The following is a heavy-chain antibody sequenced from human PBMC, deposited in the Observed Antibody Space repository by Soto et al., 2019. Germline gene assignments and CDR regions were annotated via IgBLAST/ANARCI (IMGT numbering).Heavy chain of an antibody. CDR1: GGSISSGDYY. D-gene: IGHD1-26*01. J-gene: IGHJ5*02. CDR2: IYYSGST. V-gene: IGHV4-30-4*01. Sequence: PSATLSLTCTVSGGSISSGDYYWSWIRQPPGKGLEWIGYIYYSGSTYYNPSLKSRVTISVDTSKNQFSLKLSSVTAADTAVYYCARASRSGSYYYGPWGQGTLVTVSS. CDR3: ARASRSGSYYYGP.